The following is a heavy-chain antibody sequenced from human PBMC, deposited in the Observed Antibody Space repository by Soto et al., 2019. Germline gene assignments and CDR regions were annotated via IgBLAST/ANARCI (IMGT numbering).Heavy chain of an antibody. Sequence: GGSLRLSCAASGFTFSSYALSWVRQAPGKGLEWVSAISGSGVSTYYAASGKGRFTISRDNSKNTLYLQMNSLRAEDTAVYYCGKDETPLSWFDPPGQGTLVTVSS. CDR3: GKDETPLSWFDP. CDR2: ISGSGVST. CDR1: GFTFSSYA. D-gene: IGHD2-15*01. J-gene: IGHJ5*02. V-gene: IGHV3-23*01.